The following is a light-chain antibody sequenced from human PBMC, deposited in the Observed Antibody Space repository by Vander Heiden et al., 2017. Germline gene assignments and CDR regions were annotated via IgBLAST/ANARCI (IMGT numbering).Light chain of an antibody. Sequence: QSVLTPPPSASGTPGQRVTIPWSGSSSNIGSNTVNWYQQLPGTAPKLLIYSNNQRPSGVPDRFSGSKSGTSASLAISGLQSEDEADYYCAAWDDSLNGWVFGGGTKLTVL. J-gene: IGLJ3*02. CDR1: SSNIGSNT. CDR2: SNN. CDR3: AAWDDSLNGWV. V-gene: IGLV1-44*01.